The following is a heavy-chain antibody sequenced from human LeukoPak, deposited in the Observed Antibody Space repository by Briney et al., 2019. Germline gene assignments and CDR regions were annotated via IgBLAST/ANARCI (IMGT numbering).Heavy chain of an antibody. J-gene: IGHJ3*01. CDR3: ASWAWGYNGKTAFDF. CDR2: VLSDGSDQ. CDR1: GFTFNTYG. D-gene: IGHD1-26*01. Sequence: GGSLRLSCAVSGFTFNTYGMKWVRQAPGKGLEWLGVVLSDGSDQYYADSVQGRFTTSRDNSKNTLYLQMNSLRPEDTAVYYCASWAWGYNGKTAFDFWGQGTVVTVSS. V-gene: IGHV3-30*04.